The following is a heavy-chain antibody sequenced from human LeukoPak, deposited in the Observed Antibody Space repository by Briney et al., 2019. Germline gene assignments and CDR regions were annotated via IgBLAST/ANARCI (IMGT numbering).Heavy chain of an antibody. J-gene: IGHJ4*02. CDR2: MDPNSGNT. Sequence: GASLKLSCTASGYTFTTYDINWVRQAPGQGLEWMGWMDPNSGNTGYAQTFQGRVTMTRNTSISTAYMELSSMRSEDTAVYYWAREFRVVTPTQGDDYWGQGTLLTVSS. CDR1: GYTFTTYD. V-gene: IGHV1-8*01. CDR3: AREFRVVTPTQGDDY. D-gene: IGHD2-21*02.